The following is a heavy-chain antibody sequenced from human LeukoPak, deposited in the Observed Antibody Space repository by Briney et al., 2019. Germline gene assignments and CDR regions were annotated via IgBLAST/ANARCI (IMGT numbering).Heavy chain of an antibody. J-gene: IGHJ4*02. CDR2: IYYSGSA. Sequence: PSGTLSLTCAVSGASISSNNWWRSWVRQPPGKGLEWIGEIYYSGSANYNPSLKSRVTISVDTSKNQFSLKLSSVTAADTAVYYCARLVDVGNYYDSSGYLTPFDYWGQGTLVTVSS. CDR1: GASISSNNW. D-gene: IGHD3-22*01. V-gene: IGHV4-4*02. CDR3: ARLVDVGNYYDSSGYLTPFDY.